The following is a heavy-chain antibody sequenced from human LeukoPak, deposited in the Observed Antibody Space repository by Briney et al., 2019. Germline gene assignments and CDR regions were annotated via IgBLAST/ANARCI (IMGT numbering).Heavy chain of an antibody. V-gene: IGHV1-46*01. Sequence: GASVKVSCKASGYTFTSYYMHWVRQAPGQGLEWVGIINPSGGSTSYAQKFQGRVTMTRDTSTSTVYMELSSLRSEDTAVYYCARVRSYGGNSAPIDYWGQGTLVTVSS. J-gene: IGHJ4*02. CDR2: INPSGGST. CDR3: ARVRSYGGNSAPIDY. CDR1: GYTFTSYY. D-gene: IGHD4-23*01.